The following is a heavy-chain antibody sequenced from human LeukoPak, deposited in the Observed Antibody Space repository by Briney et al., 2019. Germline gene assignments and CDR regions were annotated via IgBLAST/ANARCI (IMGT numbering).Heavy chain of an antibody. CDR3: ARGYDFWSGYYTPYYYYYMDV. V-gene: IGHV4-4*07. J-gene: IGHJ6*03. D-gene: IGHD3-3*01. CDR1: GGSISSYY. Sequence: SETLSLTCTVSGGSISSYYWSWIRQPAGKGLEWIGRIYTSGSTNYNPSLKSRVTMSVDTSKNQFSLKLSSVTAADTAVYYCARGYDFWSGYYTPYYYYYMDVWGKGTTVTVSS. CDR2: IYTSGST.